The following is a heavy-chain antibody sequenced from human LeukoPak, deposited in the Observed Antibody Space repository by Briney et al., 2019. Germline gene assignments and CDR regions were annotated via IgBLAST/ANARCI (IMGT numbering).Heavy chain of an antibody. CDR3: ARLYYYDSSGYSNWFDP. J-gene: IGHJ5*02. V-gene: IGHV5-51*01. CDR2: IYPGDSDT. Sequence: GESLKISCKGSGYSFTSYWIGWVRQMPGKGLEWMGIIYPGDSDTRYSPSFQGQVTISADKSIRTAYLQWSSLKASDTAMYYCARLYYYDSSGYSNWFDPWGQGTLVTVSS. D-gene: IGHD3-22*01. CDR1: GYSFTSYW.